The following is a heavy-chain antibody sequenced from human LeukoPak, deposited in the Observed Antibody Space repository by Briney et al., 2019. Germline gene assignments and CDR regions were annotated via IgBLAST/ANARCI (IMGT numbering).Heavy chain of an antibody. CDR2: ISGSGGSI. CDR1: GFTFSSYA. Sequence: GGSLRLSCAASGFTFSSYAMSWVRQAPGKGLEWVSAISGSGGSIYYADSVKGRFTISRDNSKNTLYLQMNSLRAEDTAVYYCAKGLRFLEWLSYYYYGMDVWGQGTTVTVSS. V-gene: IGHV3-23*01. J-gene: IGHJ6*02. CDR3: AKGLRFLEWLSYYYYGMDV. D-gene: IGHD3-3*01.